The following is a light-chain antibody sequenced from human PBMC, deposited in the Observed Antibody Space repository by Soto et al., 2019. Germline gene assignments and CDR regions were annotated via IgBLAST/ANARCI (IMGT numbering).Light chain of an antibody. CDR3: SSYTTSNTRQIV. CDR2: DVS. Sequence: QSALTQPASVSRSPGQSITISCTGTSSDVGGYNYVSWYQQHPGKAPKFMIYDVSNRPSGVSNRFSGSKSGNTASLTISGLQAEDEADYYCSSYTTSNTRQIVFGTGTKVTV. V-gene: IGLV2-14*01. J-gene: IGLJ1*01. CDR1: SSDVGGYNY.